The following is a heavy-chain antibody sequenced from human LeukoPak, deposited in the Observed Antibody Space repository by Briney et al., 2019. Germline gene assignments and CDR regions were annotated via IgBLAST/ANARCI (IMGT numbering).Heavy chain of an antibody. J-gene: IGHJ4*02. V-gene: IGHV3-21*01. CDR2: ISSDSNYI. CDR3: ARDVARISDY. D-gene: IGHD2-15*01. CDR1: GFTFSSYS. Sequence: GGSLRLSCAASGFTFSSYSMNWVRQTSGDGLEWVSAISSDSNYIYYADSVKGRFTISRDNAKNSLYLQMNSLRAEDTAVYYCARDVARISDYWGQGALVTVSS.